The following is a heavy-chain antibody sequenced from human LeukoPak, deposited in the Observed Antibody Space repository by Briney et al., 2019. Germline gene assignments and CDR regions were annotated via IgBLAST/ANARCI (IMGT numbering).Heavy chain of an antibody. CDR2: IYHSGST. V-gene: IGHV4-38-2*02. CDR1: GGSISSGYY. Sequence: RASETLSLTCTVSGGSISSGYYWGWIRQPPGKGLEWIGSIYHSGSTYYNPSLKSRVTISVDTSKNQFSLKLSSVTAADTAVYYCARRGYSGYEFFDYWGQGTLVTVSS. J-gene: IGHJ4*02. D-gene: IGHD5-12*01. CDR3: ARRGYSGYEFFDY.